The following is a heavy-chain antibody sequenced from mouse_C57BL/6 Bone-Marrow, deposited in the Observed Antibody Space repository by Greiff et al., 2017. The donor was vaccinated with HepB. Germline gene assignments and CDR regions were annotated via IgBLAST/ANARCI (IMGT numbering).Heavy chain of an antibody. CDR3: ARSLLYWYSEV. V-gene: IGHV1-64*01. Sequence: QVQLQQPGAELVKPGASVKLSCKASGYTFTSYWMHWVKQRPGQGLEWIGMIHPNSGSTNYNEKFKSKATLTVDKSSSTAYMQLSSLTSEDSAVYYCARSLLYWYSEVWGTGTTVTVSS. CDR1: GYTFTSYW. J-gene: IGHJ1*03. D-gene: IGHD2-10*01. CDR2: IHPNSGST.